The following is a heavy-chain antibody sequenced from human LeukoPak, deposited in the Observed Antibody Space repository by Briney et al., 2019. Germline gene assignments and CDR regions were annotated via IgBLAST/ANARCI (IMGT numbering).Heavy chain of an antibody. CDR2: IRFDGSDK. Sequence: GGSLRLSCAASGFTFSSYGMHWVRQAPGKGLELVAFIRFDGSDKYYADSVKGRFTISRDNSKNTNTLYLQMTSLRLEVTAVYYCAKVRDYYYMDVWGKGTTVTVSS. D-gene: IGHD3-10*01. CDR1: GFTFSSYG. CDR3: AKVRDYYYMDV. J-gene: IGHJ6*03. V-gene: IGHV3-30*02.